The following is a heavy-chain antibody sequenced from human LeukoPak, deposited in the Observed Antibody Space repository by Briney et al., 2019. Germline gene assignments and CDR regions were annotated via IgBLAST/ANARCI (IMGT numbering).Heavy chain of an antibody. D-gene: IGHD6-13*01. CDR3: ARAGIAAAGFFDY. CDR1: GGTFSSYA. Sequence: GASVKLSCKASGGTFSSYAISWVRQAPGQGLEWMGRIIPILGIANYAQKFQGRVTITADKSTSTAYMELSSLRSEDTAVYYCARAGIAAAGFFDYWGQGTLVTVSS. CDR2: IIPILGIA. J-gene: IGHJ4*02. V-gene: IGHV1-69*04.